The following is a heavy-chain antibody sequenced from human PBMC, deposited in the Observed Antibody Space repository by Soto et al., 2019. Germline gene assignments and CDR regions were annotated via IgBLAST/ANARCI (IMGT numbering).Heavy chain of an antibody. D-gene: IGHD1-1*01. Sequence: SETLSLTCTVSGGSISGYYWGWIRQSPGEGLEWIGHIFYSGSTTYNPSLESRVTISTDTSKNQFSLKLTSVTAADTAVYYCARARITTGRTRWFDPWGQGTLVTVSS. J-gene: IGHJ5*02. CDR1: GGSISGYY. V-gene: IGHV4-59*12. CDR3: ARARITTGRTRWFDP. CDR2: IFYSGST.